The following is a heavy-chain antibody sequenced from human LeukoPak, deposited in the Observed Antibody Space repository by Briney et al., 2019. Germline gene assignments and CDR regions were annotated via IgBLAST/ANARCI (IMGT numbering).Heavy chain of an antibody. CDR2: INPNSGGT. J-gene: IGHJ4*02. V-gene: IGHV1-2*02. Sequence: ASVNVSCKAAGYTFTGYYMQWGRQPPGQGLEWMGGINPNSGGTNYAQKFQGRVTMTRDTSISTTYMELSRQRSDEPAGYYCARAVIVGATRLFDYWGQGTLVTVSS. CDR3: ARAVIVGATRLFDY. D-gene: IGHD1-26*01. CDR1: GYTFTGYY.